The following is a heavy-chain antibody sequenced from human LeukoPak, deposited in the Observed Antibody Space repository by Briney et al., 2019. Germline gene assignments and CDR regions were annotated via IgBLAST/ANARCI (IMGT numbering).Heavy chain of an antibody. CDR2: IYYSGST. CDR1: GGSISGSSYF. D-gene: IGHD3-22*01. V-gene: IGHV4-39*02. CDR3: ARERPSSSGYYFGNYYYYGMDV. J-gene: IGHJ6*02. Sequence: SETLSLTCTVSGGSISGSSYFWGWIRQPPGKGLEWIGSIYYSGSTYYNPSLKSRVTISVDTSKNQFSLKLSSVTAADTAVYYCARERPSSSGYYFGNYYYYGMDVWGQGTTVTVSS.